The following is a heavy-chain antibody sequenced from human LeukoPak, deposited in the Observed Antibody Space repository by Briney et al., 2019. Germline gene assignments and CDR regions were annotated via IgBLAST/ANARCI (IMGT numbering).Heavy chain of an antibody. V-gene: IGHV4-4*02. CDR2: IYHSGST. J-gene: IGHJ4*02. D-gene: IGHD6-19*01. CDR3: ARVRIAVAGTPFDY. Sequence: SETLSLTCAVSGGSISSSNWWSWVRQPPGKGLEWIGEIYHSGSTNCNPSLKSRVTISVVKSKNQFSLKLSSVTAADTAVYYCARVRIAVAGTPFDYWGQGTLVTVSS. CDR1: GGSISSSNW.